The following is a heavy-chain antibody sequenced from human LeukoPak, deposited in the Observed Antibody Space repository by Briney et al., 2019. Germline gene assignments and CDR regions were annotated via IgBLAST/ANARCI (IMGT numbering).Heavy chain of an antibody. CDR2: FDPEDGET. Sequence: ASVKVSCKVSGYTLTELSMHWVRRAPGKGLEWMGGFDPEDGETIYAQKFQGRVTMTEDTSTDTAYMELSSLRSEDTAVYYCATSTRADTDAFDIWGQGTMVTVSS. J-gene: IGHJ3*02. V-gene: IGHV1-24*01. CDR1: GYTLTELS. CDR3: ATSTRADTDAFDI.